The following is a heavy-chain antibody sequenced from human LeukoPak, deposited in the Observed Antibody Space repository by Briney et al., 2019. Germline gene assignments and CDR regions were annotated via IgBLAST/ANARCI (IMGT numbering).Heavy chain of an antibody. CDR1: GYTFTGYY. Sequence: GASVKVSCKASGYTFTGYYMHWVRQAPGQGLEWMGWINPNSGGTNYAQKFQGRVTMTRDTSISTAYMELSRLRSDDTAVYYCARSYDGSGYYFEGDWFDPWGQGTLVTVSS. V-gene: IGHV1-2*02. CDR3: ARSYDGSGYYFEGDWFDP. D-gene: IGHD3-22*01. CDR2: INPNSGGT. J-gene: IGHJ5*02.